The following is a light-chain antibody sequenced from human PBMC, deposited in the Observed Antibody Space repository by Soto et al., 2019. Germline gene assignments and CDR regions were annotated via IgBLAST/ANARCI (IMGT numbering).Light chain of an antibody. CDR2: WAS. J-gene: IGKJ5*01. CDR3: HQYYGTPPG. CDR1: QSLLYNSNSKNY. V-gene: IGKV4-1*01. Sequence: DIVMTQSPDSLAVSLGERATINCKSSQSLLYNSNSKNYLAWYQQKPGQPPKLLINWASIRESGVPDRFSGSGCGTDFSLTISDLQAEDVAVYYCHQYYGTPPGFGQGTRLEIK.